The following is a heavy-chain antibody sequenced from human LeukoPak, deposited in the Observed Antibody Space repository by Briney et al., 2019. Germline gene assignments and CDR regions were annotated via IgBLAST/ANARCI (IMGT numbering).Heavy chain of an antibody. CDR2: IYWDDDK. D-gene: IGHD3-16*01. J-gene: IGHJ5*02. CDR3: AHRPLGQAEFDP. V-gene: IGHV2-5*02. CDR1: GFSLSTSGVG. Sequence: SGPTLVNPTQTLTLTCTFSGFSLSTSGVGVGWIRQPPGKALEWLALIYWDDDKPYSPSLKSRLTITKDTSKNQVVLTMTNMDPVDTGTYYCAHRPLGQAEFDPWGQGTLSPSPQ.